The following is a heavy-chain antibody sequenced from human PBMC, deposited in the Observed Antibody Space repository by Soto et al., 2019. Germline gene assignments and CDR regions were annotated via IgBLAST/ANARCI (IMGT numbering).Heavy chain of an antibody. Sequence: QVQLVQSGAEVKKPESGMKVSCKAPRGTFSNYAISWVRQAPGQGLEWMGGIIPMFGTANYAQRFQDRVTITADESTNTVHMELSSLRSEDTAVYLCASGIQLWLRRINNGYSGWGQGTLVTVSS. J-gene: IGHJ4*02. CDR3: ASGIQLWLRRINNGYSG. D-gene: IGHD5-18*01. V-gene: IGHV1-69*12. CDR2: IIPMFGTA. CDR1: RGTFSNYA.